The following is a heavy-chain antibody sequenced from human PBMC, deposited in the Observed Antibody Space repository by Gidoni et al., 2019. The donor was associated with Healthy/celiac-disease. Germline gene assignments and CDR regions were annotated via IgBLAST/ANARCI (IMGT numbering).Heavy chain of an antibody. CDR1: GFTFSSYS. CDR2: ISSSSSYI. D-gene: IGHD3-22*01. J-gene: IGHJ3*02. V-gene: IGHV3-21*01. CDR3: ARVRRWYYDSSGYYYSDAFDI. Sequence: EVQLVESGGGMVKPGGSLRLSCAASGFTFSSYSMNWVRQAPGKGLEWVSSISSSSSYIYYADSVKGRFTISRDNAKNSLYLQMNSLRAEDTAVYYCARVRRWYYDSSGYYYSDAFDIWGQGTMVTVSS.